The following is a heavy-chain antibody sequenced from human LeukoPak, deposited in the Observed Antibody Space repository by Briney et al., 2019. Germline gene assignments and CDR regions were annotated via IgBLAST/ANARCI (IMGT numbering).Heavy chain of an antibody. Sequence: ASVKVSCKASGYTFTGYYMHWVRQAPGQGLEWMGWINPNSGGTNYAQKFQGRVTMTGDTSISTAYMELSRLRSDDTAVYYCARDVDIVEYSSLAFDYWGQGTLVTVSS. J-gene: IGHJ4*02. V-gene: IGHV1-2*02. CDR2: INPNSGGT. CDR3: ARDVDIVEYSSLAFDY. D-gene: IGHD6-6*01. CDR1: GYTFTGYY.